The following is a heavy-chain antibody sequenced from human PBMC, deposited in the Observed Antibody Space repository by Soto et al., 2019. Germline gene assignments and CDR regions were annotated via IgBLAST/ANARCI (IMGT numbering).Heavy chain of an antibody. CDR3: ARARNWNDVVGWFDP. V-gene: IGHV1-46*03. J-gene: IGHJ5*02. CDR1: GYTFTSYY. Sequence: QVQLVQSGAEVKKPGASVKVSCKASGYTFTSYYMHWVRQAPGQGLEWMGIINPSGGSTSYAQKFQGRVTMTRDTSTSTVYMELSSLRSEDTAVYYCARARNWNDVVGWFDPWGQGTLVTVSS. D-gene: IGHD1-20*01. CDR2: INPSGGST.